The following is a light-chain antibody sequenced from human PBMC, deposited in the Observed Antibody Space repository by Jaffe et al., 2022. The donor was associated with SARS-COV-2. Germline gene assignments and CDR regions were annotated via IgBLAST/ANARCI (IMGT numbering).Light chain of an antibody. Sequence: QSMLTQPPSVSGAPGQRVTISCTGGSSNIGTGYDVHWYQHLPGTAPKLLIYGNTNRPSGVPDRISASKSGTSASLAISGLQPGDEADYYCQSYDSSLGGSVVFGGGTRLTIL. V-gene: IGLV1-40*01. CDR1: SSNIGTGYD. J-gene: IGLJ2*01. CDR2: GNT. CDR3: QSYDSSLGGSVV.